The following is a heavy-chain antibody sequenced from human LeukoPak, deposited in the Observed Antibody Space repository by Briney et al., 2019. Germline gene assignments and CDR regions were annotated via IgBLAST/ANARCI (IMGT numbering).Heavy chain of an antibody. CDR3: ARSTDIAVAGTWYY. Sequence: ASVKVSCKASGYTFTAYYMRGVRQALGQELQWMGWINPNSGGTNYAQKFQGRVTMTRDTSISTAYMELSSLRSYDTAVFYCARSTDIAVAGTWYYWGQGTLVTVSS. D-gene: IGHD6-19*01. J-gene: IGHJ4*02. CDR1: GYTFTAYY. CDR2: INPNSGGT. V-gene: IGHV1-2*02.